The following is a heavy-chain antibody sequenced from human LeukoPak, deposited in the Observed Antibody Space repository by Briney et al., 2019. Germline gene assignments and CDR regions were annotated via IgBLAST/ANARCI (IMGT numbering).Heavy chain of an antibody. V-gene: IGHV5-51*01. CDR1: GYSITNYW. J-gene: IGHJ2*01. D-gene: IGHD2-21*02. CDR2: SYPGDSDT. Sequence: GESLNISCKGSGYSITNYWIAWVRQMPGKGLEWMRSSYPGDSDTRDKPSFQGQVTISADKSFSTAYLQLSSLKASDTAMYYCARRMTADYFDLWGRGTLVTVSS. CDR3: ARRMTADYFDL.